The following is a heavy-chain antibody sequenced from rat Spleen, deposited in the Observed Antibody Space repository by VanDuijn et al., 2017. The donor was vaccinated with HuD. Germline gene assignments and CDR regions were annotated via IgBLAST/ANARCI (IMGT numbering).Heavy chain of an antibody. D-gene: IGHD1-9*01. CDR2: ISNTGDT. CDR3: VRHGYTRYYFDY. CDR1: GITFNNYW. J-gene: IGHJ2*01. V-gene: IGHV5-31*01. Sequence: EVQLVESGGGRVQPGRSLKLSCVASGITFNNYWMTWIRQAPGKGLEWVASISNTGDTFYPDSVKGRFSISRDDAKSTIYLQMDSLRSEDTATYYCVRHGYTRYYFDYWGQGVMVTVSS.